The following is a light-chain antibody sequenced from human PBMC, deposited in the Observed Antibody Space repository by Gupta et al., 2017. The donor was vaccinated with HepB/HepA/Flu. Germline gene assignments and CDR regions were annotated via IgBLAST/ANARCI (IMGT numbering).Light chain of an antibody. CDR1: DSNIGRNT. V-gene: IGLV1-44*01. Sequence: QSLLPQPPSPSGTPGQRVTISCSGSDSNIGRNTVSWYQQVPGTAPKLLIYGDDQRHSGVPERFSGSKSGTSASVVMSGLQSEEEADCYCASWDDSLNGFAFGPGIKVTVL. CDR3: ASWDDSLNGFA. J-gene: IGLJ1*01. CDR2: GDD.